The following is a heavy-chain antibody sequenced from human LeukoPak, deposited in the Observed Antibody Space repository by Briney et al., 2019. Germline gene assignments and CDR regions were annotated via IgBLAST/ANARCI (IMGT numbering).Heavy chain of an antibody. CDR1: GFTFSNYW. CDR2: INSDGSST. D-gene: IGHD5-12*01. Sequence: GGSLRLSCAASGFTFSNYWMHWVRQDPGKGLVWVSRINSDGSSTSYADSVKGRFTISRDNAKNTLYLRMNSLRVDDTAVYYCAPNIVATLSFWGQGTLVTVS. CDR3: APNIVATLSF. J-gene: IGHJ4*02. V-gene: IGHV3-74*01.